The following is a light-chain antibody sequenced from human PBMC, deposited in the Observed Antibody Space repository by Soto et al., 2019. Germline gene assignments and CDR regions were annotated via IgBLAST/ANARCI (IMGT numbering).Light chain of an antibody. CDR2: GAS. CDR3: HQDAGSPST. CDR1: QTVTSNY. V-gene: IGKV3-20*01. Sequence: EIVLTQSPGTLSLSPGERATLSCRASQTVTSNYLAWYQRKPGQPPRLLIYGASSRTTDIPSRFSGSGSGIYFTLTSNRLEPEDCAVYICHQDAGSPSTFDQGTKVEIK. J-gene: IGKJ1*01.